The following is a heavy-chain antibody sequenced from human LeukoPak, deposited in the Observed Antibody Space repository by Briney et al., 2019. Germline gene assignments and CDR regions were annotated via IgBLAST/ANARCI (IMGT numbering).Heavy chain of an antibody. J-gene: IGHJ4*02. V-gene: IGHV4-38-2*01. CDR2: VFHDGST. D-gene: IGHD2-21*01. CDR3: ARNLSVAGIDY. Sequence: SETLSLTCGVSVDSISNGRYWAWIRQPPGKGLEWLGSVFHDGSTYYSSSLKGRVTISVDTSKNQFSLKLRSVTATVTAIYYCARNLSVAGIDYWGQGTRVTVSS. CDR1: VDSISNGRY.